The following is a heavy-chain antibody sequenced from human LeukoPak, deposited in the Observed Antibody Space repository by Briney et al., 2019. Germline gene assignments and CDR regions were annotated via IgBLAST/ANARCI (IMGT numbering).Heavy chain of an antibody. CDR2: ISSSGSTI. V-gene: IGHV3-11*04. Sequence: GGSLRLSCAASGFTFSDYYMSWIRQAPGKGLEWVSDISSSGSTIYYADSVKGRFTISRDNAKNSLYLRMNSLRAEDTAVYYCARDGYCSGGSCYSGGTSPIDYWGQGTLVTVSS. D-gene: IGHD2-15*01. CDR1: GFTFSDYY. CDR3: ARDGYCSGGSCYSGGTSPIDY. J-gene: IGHJ4*02.